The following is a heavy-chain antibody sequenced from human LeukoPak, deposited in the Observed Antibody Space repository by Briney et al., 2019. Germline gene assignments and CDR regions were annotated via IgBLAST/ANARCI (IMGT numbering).Heavy chain of an antibody. J-gene: IGHJ5*02. CDR3: AKDLGMGGGSCFHH. D-gene: IGHD2-15*01. CDR2: ISGSGGNT. CDR1: GFTFNSYS. Sequence: GGSLRLSCAASGFTFNSYSMNWVRQAPGKGLEWVSAISGSGGNTYYAGSVKGRFTISRDNSRNTLYLQMNSLRVEDTAVYYCAKDLGMGGGSCFHHWGQGILVTVSS. V-gene: IGHV3-23*01.